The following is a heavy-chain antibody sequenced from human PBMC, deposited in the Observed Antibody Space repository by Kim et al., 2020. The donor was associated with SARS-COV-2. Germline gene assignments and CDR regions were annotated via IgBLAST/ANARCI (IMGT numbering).Heavy chain of an antibody. CDR1: GGSISSYY. CDR2: IYYSGST. V-gene: IGHV4-59*08. Sequence: SETLSLTCTVSGGSISSYYWSWIRQPPGKGLEWIGYIYYSGSTNYNPSLKSRVTISVDTSKHQFSLKLSSVTAADTAVYYCARATPYSYSSGRIGRFLFDPWGQGTMVTVSS. D-gene: IGHD6-19*01. CDR3: ARATPYSYSSGRIGRFLFDP. J-gene: IGHJ5*02.